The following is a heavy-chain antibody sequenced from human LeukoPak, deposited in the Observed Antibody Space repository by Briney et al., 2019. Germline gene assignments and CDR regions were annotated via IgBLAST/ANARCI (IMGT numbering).Heavy chain of an antibody. J-gene: IGHJ4*02. Sequence: GGSLRLSCAASGYTFSSYSINWVRQAPGKGLEWVSSISVRSNYIYYADSVRGRFRISRDDARDLLYLQMNSLRAEDMAVYYCVRLRRNSDTSGFYYYYDFWGQGTLVTVSS. D-gene: IGHD3-22*01. CDR2: ISVRSNYI. CDR1: GYTFSSYS. V-gene: IGHV3-21*01. CDR3: VRLRRNSDTSGFYYYYDF.